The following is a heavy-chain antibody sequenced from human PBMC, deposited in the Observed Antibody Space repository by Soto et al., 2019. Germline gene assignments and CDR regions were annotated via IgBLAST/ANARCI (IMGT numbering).Heavy chain of an antibody. CDR3: AKDTSLGYSYGRVVDV. V-gene: IGHV3-30*18. CDR1: GFTFSSYG. D-gene: IGHD5-18*01. Sequence: QVQLVESGGGVVQPGRSLRLSCAASGFTFSSYGMHWVRQAPGKGLEWVAVISYDGSNKYYADSVKGRFTISRDNSKNTLYLQMNSLRAEDTAVYYCAKDTSLGYSYGRVVDVWGQGTTVTVSS. J-gene: IGHJ6*02. CDR2: ISYDGSNK.